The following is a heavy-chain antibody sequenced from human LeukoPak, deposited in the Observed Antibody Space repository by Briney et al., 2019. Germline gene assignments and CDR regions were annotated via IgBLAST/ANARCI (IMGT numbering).Heavy chain of an antibody. D-gene: IGHD3-3*01. Sequence: SETLSLTCTVSGGSISSYYWSWIRQPAGKGLEWIGRIYTSGSTNYNPSLKSRVTMSVDTSKNQFSLKLSSVTAADTAVYYCARAFRGIFGVFEAFDIWGQGTMVTVSS. V-gene: IGHV4-4*07. CDR3: ARAFRGIFGVFEAFDI. CDR1: GGSISSYY. CDR2: IYTSGST. J-gene: IGHJ3*02.